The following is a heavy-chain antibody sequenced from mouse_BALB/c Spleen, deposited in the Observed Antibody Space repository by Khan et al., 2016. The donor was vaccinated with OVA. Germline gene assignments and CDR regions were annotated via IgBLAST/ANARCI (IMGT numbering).Heavy chain of an antibody. J-gene: IGHJ1*01. CDR1: GISITTRNYR. CDR3: SRDTYYGYWYFDV. V-gene: IGHV3-5*02. Sequence: EGQRKEEGPGLVKPSQTVSLTCTVTGISITTRNYRWSWIRPFPGNKLEWIGYIYYSGIITYNPSPTSRATITRDTSKNQFFLEMNSLTAEDTATYYFSRDTYYGYWYFDVWGAGTTVTVSS. D-gene: IGHD1-1*01. CDR2: IYYSGII.